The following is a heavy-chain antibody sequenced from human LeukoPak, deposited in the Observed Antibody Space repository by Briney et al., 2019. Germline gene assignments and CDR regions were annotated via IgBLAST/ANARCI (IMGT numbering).Heavy chain of an antibody. CDR3: ARQPIYDSGQDY. CDR1: GYSFTSYW. CDR2: IYPSDSDT. D-gene: IGHD3-10*01. V-gene: IGHV5-51*01. Sequence: GESLKISCKGSGYSFTSYWIGWARQMPGKGLEWMGIIYPSDSDTRYSPSFQGQVTISADKFISTAYLQWSSLKASDTAIYYCARQPIYDSGQDYWGQGTLVIVSS. J-gene: IGHJ4*02.